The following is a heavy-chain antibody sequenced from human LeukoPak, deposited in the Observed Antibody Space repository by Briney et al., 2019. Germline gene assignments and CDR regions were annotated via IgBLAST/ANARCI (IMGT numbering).Heavy chain of an antibody. CDR2: ISSSSSTI. CDR3: ARGLGYFDY. Sequence: GGSLRLSCAAPGFTFSSYSMNWVRQAPGKGLDWVSYISSSSSTIYYADSVKGRFTISRDNAKNSLYLQMNSLRAEDTAVYYCARGLGYFDYWGQGTLVTVSS. J-gene: IGHJ4*02. D-gene: IGHD5/OR15-5a*01. V-gene: IGHV3-48*04. CDR1: GFTFSSYS.